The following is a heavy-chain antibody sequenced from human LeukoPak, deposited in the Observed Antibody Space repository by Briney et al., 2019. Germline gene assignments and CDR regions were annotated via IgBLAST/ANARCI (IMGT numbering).Heavy chain of an antibody. D-gene: IGHD2-8*01. CDR3: ARHFEDIVLTAGAFDI. CDR2: IYYSGST. J-gene: IGHJ3*02. CDR1: GGSISSDGYY. Sequence: SETLSLTCTVSGGSISSDGYYWSWIRQPPGKGLEWIGSIYYSGSTYYNPSLKSRVTISVDTSKNQFSLKLSSVTAADTAVYYCARHFEDIVLTAGAFDIWGQGTMVTVSS. V-gene: IGHV4-39*01.